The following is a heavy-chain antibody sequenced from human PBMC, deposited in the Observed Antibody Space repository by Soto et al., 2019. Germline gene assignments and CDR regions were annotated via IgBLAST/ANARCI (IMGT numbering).Heavy chain of an antibody. V-gene: IGHV1-46*03. CDR1: GYSFTSQY. D-gene: IGHD3-16*01. CDR3: ARKRGRRPGGGGTEPLDI. Sequence: QVQLVQSGAEVKKPGASVKISCKASGYSFTSQYVHWVRQAPGQGLEWMGIINPNGGSTTYAQKFPGKAARTRDTSPSQIYMGLGSLNSGDKGVYYWARKRGRRPGGGGTEPLDIWGQGTMVTVAS. CDR2: INPNGGST. J-gene: IGHJ3*02.